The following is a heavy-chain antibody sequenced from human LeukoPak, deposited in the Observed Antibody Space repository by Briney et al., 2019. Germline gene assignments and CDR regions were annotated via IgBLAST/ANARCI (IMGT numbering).Heavy chain of an antibody. Sequence: GGPLRLSCAASGFTFRDYWMSWVRQAPGKGLQWVANIKEDGSETYYEESVKGRFTVSRDNAERSLYLQMNSLRVEDTAVYYCARVHDYGELRVWFDPWGPGTLVTVSS. D-gene: IGHD4-17*01. V-gene: IGHV3-7*04. CDR2: IKEDGSET. J-gene: IGHJ5*02. CDR3: ARVHDYGELRVWFDP. CDR1: GFTFRDYW.